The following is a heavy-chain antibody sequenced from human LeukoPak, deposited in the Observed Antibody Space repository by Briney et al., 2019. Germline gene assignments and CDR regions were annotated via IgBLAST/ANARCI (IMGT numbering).Heavy chain of an antibody. J-gene: IGHJ4*02. CDR1: GFTFSSYA. CDR2: ISYDGSNK. V-gene: IGHV3-30*04. Sequence: GGSLRLSCAASGFTFSSYAMHWVRQAPGKGLEWVALISYDGSNKYYADSVKGRFTISRDNAKNTLYLQMYSLRAEDTAVYYCASTGDCSSTNCYQHFDYWGQGTLVTVSS. D-gene: IGHD2-2*01. CDR3: ASTGDCSSTNCYQHFDY.